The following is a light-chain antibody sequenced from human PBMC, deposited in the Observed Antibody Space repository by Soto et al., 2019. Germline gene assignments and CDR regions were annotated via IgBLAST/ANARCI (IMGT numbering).Light chain of an antibody. CDR1: QSISNY. CDR2: AAS. V-gene: IGKV1-39*01. J-gene: IGKJ1*01. Sequence: DIQMTQSPSSLSASVGDRVTITCRASQSISNYLNWYQQKPGKAPKLLIYAASSLHGGVPSRFSGSGSGTDFPITISSLQPEDFATYYCQQRYSSPETFGQGTKVEIK. CDR3: QQRYSSPET.